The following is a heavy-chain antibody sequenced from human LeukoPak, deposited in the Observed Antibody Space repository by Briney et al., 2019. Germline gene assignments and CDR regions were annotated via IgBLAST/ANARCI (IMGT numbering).Heavy chain of an antibody. CDR2: ISPAGGTT. D-gene: IGHD3-22*01. J-gene: IGHJ4*02. CDR1: GFTFSSEA. Sequence: PGGSLRLSCAVSGFTFSSEAMGWVRQLPGGGLEWVSTISPAGGTTYYAESMKGRFTISRDNSKNTLYLQMNSLRAEDTAVYYCAKDLDSSGYYSFDYWGQGTLVTVSS. CDR3: AKDLDSSGYYSFDY. V-gene: IGHV3-23*01.